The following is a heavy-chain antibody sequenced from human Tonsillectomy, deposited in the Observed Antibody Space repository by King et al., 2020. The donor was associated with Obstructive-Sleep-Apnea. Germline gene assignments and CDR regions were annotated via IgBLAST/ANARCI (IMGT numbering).Heavy chain of an antibody. D-gene: IGHD7-27*01. CDR2: MNPNSGGT. J-gene: IGHJ4*02. CDR1: GYTFTGYF. V-gene: IGHV1-2*02. Sequence: VQLVESGAEVKKPGASVKVSCKTSGYTFTGYFIHWMRQAPGQGLEWMGWMNPNSGGTNYARKFQGRVTMTRDTSIGTAYMELSRLRSDDTAVYYCARVLFAMGNFIIGYFDYWGQGTLVTVSS. CDR3: ARVLFAMGNFIIGYFDY.